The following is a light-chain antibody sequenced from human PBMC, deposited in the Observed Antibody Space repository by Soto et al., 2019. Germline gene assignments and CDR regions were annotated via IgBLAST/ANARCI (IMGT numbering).Light chain of an antibody. CDR3: CSYAGSSTFYV. J-gene: IGLJ1*01. CDR1: SSDVGSYNL. V-gene: IGLV2-23*02. Sequence: QSALTQPASVSGSPGQSITISCTGTSSDVGSYNLVSWYQQHPGEAPKLMIYEVSKRPSGVSNRFSGSKSGNTASLTISGLQGEDEADYYCCSYAGSSTFYVFGTGTKLTVL. CDR2: EVS.